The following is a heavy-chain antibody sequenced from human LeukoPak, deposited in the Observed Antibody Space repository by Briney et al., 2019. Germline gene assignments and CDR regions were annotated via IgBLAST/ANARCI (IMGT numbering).Heavy chain of an antibody. V-gene: IGHV3-30*04. CDR3: ASQSTSCYDPLAFIHLGCPNGMDV. CDR1: GFTFSSYA. CDR2: ISYDGSNK. Sequence: GGSLRLSCTASGFTFSSYAMHWVRQAPGKGLEWVAVISYDGSNKYYADSVKGRFTISRDNSKNTLYLQMNSLRAEDTAVYYCASQSTSCYDPLAFIHLGCPNGMDVWGQGTTVTVSS. D-gene: IGHD2-2*01. J-gene: IGHJ6*02.